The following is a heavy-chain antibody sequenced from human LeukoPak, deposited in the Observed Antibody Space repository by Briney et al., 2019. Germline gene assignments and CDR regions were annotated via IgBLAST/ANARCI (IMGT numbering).Heavy chain of an antibody. CDR2: IYYSGSIYYSGST. D-gene: IGHD3-16*01. CDR1: GGSINSSSYY. Sequence: SETLSLTCTVSGGSINSSSYYWGWIRQPPGKGLEWIGSIYYSGSIYYSGSTYQNPSLKSRVTISVDTSKNQSSLKLSSVSAADTAVYYCAKSEGGWFDPWGQGTLVTVFS. J-gene: IGHJ5*02. CDR3: AKSEGGWFDP. V-gene: IGHV4-39*01.